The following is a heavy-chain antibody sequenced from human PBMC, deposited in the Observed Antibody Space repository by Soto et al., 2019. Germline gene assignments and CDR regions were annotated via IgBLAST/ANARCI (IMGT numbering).Heavy chain of an antibody. CDR1: GGSISSSHW. V-gene: IGHV4-4*02. D-gene: IGHD3-16*01. J-gene: IGHJ4*02. Sequence: QVQLQESGPGLVKPSGTLSLSCAVSGGSISSSHWWTWVRQPPGKGLEWIGEIYHSGSTNYNPSLKSRVTISVDTSRHQFSLNLSSVTSADTAVYYCESSGGGEDYWGQGILVTVSS. CDR3: ESSGGGEDY. CDR2: IYHSGST.